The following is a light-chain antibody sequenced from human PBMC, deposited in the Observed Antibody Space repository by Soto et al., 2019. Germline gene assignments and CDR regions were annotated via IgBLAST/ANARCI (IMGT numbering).Light chain of an antibody. J-gene: IGKJ5*01. CDR3: QQTYSTPIT. CDR1: QSIGDW. CDR2: AAS. Sequence: DIQMTQSASTLSASVGDRVVITCRASQSIGDWLAWYQQRPGKAPKILIYAASSLQSGVPSRFSGSGSGTDFNLTISSLQTEDFVTYYCQQTYSTPITFGQGKRLEIK. V-gene: IGKV1-39*01.